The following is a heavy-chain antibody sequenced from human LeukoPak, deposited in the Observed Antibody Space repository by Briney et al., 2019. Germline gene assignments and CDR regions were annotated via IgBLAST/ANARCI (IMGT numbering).Heavy chain of an antibody. V-gene: IGHV5-51*01. Sequence: GGSLRLSCAASGFRFSDYYMSWIRQAPGKGLEWMGIIYPGDSDTRYSPSFQGQVTISADKSISTAYLQWSSLKASDTAMYYCARRGIEYQLLEDADAFDIWGQGTMVTVSS. CDR1: GFRFSDYY. D-gene: IGHD2-2*01. CDR2: IYPGDSDT. CDR3: ARRGIEYQLLEDADAFDI. J-gene: IGHJ3*02.